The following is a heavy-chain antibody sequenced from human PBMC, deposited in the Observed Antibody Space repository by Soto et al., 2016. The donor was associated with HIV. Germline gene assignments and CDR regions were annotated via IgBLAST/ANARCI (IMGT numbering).Heavy chain of an antibody. V-gene: IGHV1-69*13. CDR2: FGTP. Sequence: QVQLVQSGAEVKKPGSSVKVSCKASGGTFSSYAIFGTPNYAQKFQGRLTITADVSTTTVYMELSSLRSEDTAVYYCATVPPSANVAGWFDPWGQGTLVTVSS. D-gene: IGHD2-2*01. CDR1: GGTFSSYA. J-gene: IGHJ5*02. CDR3: ATVPPSANVAGWFDP.